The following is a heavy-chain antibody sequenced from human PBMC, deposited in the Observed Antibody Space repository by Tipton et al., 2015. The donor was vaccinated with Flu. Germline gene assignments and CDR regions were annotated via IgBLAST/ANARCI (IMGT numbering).Heavy chain of an antibody. CDR2: INHSGST. CDR1: DGSFSGYY. CDR3: ARDSSGYSIFFDY. J-gene: IGHJ4*02. V-gene: IGHV4-34*01. Sequence: TLSLTCAVYDGSFSGYYWSWIRQPPGKGLEWIGEINHSGSTNYNPSLKSRVTISVDTSKNQFSLKLSSVTAADTAVYYCARDSSGYSIFFDYWGQGTLVTVSS. D-gene: IGHD3-22*01.